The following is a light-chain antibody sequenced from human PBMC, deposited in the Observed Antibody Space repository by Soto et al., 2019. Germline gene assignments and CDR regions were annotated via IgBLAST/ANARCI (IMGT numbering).Light chain of an antibody. CDR2: EVS. Sequence: QSVLTQAPSASGSPGQSVTISCTGTSSDVGKYDYVSWFQHHPGKAPKLIIYEVSKRPSGVPDRFSGSKSGNTASLTISGLQGEDEADYYCRPYTVSRTYVLATGPNATVL. CDR1: SSDVGKYDY. J-gene: IGLJ1*01. CDR3: RPYTVSRTYV. V-gene: IGLV2-8*01.